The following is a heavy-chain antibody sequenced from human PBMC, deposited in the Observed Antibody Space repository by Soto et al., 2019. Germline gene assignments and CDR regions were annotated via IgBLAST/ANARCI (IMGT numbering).Heavy chain of an antibody. J-gene: IGHJ6*02. CDR2: TSGSGDST. Sequence: GGSLRLSWAASGLTFSSYAMSWVRQAPGKGLEWVSATSGSGDSTYYADSVKGRFTISRDNSKNTLYLQMNSLRAEDTAVYYCAKNVWGITIFGGMDVWGQGTTVTVSS. V-gene: IGHV3-23*01. CDR3: AKNVWGITIFGGMDV. CDR1: GLTFSSYA. D-gene: IGHD3-9*01.